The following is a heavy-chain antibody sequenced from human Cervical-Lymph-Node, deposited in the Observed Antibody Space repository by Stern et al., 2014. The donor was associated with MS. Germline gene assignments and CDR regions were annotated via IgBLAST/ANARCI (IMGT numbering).Heavy chain of an antibody. D-gene: IGHD5-18*01. CDR3: VTGRGYMSGQPDFDD. CDR2: ISYDGSNT. J-gene: IGHJ4*02. V-gene: IGHV3-30*03. Sequence: VQLVESGGGVVQPGRSLRLSCEASGFRFSSYGIHWVRQAPGKGLEWVAVISYDGSNTHYGGSVKGRFTISRDNSKNMLFLHMNSLSAEDTAVYYCVTGRGYMSGQPDFDDWGKGALVTVTS. CDR1: GFRFSSYG.